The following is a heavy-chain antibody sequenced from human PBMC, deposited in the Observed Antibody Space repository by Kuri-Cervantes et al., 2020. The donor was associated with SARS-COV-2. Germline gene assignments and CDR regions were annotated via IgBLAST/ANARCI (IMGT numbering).Heavy chain of an antibody. J-gene: IGHJ4*02. CDR2: IHKDGSDT. CDR3: AKDHRGGKVDY. CDR1: GFTFRIYW. Sequence: GGSLRLSCAASGFTFRIYWMYWVRQVPGRGLEWVARIHKDGSDTIYADSVRGRFTISRDNAINMVYLQMSSLRAEDTAVYYCAKDHRGGKVDYWGQGTLVTVSS. V-gene: IGHV3-74*01.